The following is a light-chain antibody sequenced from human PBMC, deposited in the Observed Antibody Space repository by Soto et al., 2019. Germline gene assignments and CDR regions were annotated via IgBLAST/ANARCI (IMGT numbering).Light chain of an antibody. CDR2: EVA. V-gene: IGLV2-14*01. J-gene: IGLJ1*01. CDR1: SSDVGSYDY. CDR3: SGWDDSLSGLV. Sequence: QSALTQPASVSASPGQSITISCTGTSSDVGSYDYVSWFQQHPGKAPKVLIYEVADRPSGVSDRFSGSKSGNTASLTISGLQTEDEGDYYCSGWDDSLSGLVFGTGTKLTVL.